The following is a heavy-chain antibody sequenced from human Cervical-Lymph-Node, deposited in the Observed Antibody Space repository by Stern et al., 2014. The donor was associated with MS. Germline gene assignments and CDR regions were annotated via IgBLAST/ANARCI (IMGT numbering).Heavy chain of an antibody. V-gene: IGHV5-51*03. CDR1: GYLFDDYW. J-gene: IGHJ4*02. D-gene: IGHD5-12*01. CDR2: IFPRDSNT. Sequence: VQLVQSGAEVKKPGESLKISCEASGYLFDDYWIGWVRQMSGRGLELVAIIFPRDSNTRYSPSVQGPVTISAAKSISPAYLQWSSRKAADPPLYYCARSPATPSGYDRFDYWGQGALVTVSS. CDR3: ARSPATPSGYDRFDY.